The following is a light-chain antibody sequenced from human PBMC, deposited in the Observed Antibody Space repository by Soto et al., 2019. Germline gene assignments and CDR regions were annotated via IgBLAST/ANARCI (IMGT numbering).Light chain of an antibody. J-gene: IGLJ3*02. CDR3: QSYDSSLNGYWV. CDR2: GNS. V-gene: IGLV1-40*01. CDR1: SSNIGAGYD. Sequence: QPVLTQPPSVSGAPGQRVTISCTGSSSNIGAGYDVHWYQQLPGTAPKLLIYGNSNRPSGVPDRFSGSKSGTSASLAITGLQAEDEADYYCQSYDSSLNGYWVFGGGTQLTVL.